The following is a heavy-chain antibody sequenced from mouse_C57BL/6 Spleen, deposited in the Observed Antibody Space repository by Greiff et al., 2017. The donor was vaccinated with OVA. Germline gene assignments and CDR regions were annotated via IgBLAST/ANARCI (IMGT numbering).Heavy chain of an antibody. CDR1: GYAFSSYW. V-gene: IGHV1-80*01. Sequence: VQLQESGAELVKPGASVKISCKASGYAFSSYWMNWVKQRPGKGLEWIGQIYPGDGDTNYNGKFKGKATLTADKSSSTAYMQLSSLTSEDSAVYFCARMVYYGSSYDFDYWGQGTTLTVSS. CDR3: ARMVYYGSSYDFDY. J-gene: IGHJ2*01. CDR2: IYPGDGDT. D-gene: IGHD1-1*01.